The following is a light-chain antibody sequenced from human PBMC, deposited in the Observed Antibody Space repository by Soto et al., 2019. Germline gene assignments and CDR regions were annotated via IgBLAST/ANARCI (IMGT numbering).Light chain of an antibody. CDR1: SSDVGGNNF. Sequence: QSALTQPASVSGAPGQSITISCTGTSSDVGGNNFVSWYQQHPAKAPKLIIFDVTNRPSGVSNRFSGSKSGNTASLTIPGLQTQGEGDYYCSSYTTTNILLFGGGTKLTVL. CDR2: DVT. J-gene: IGLJ2*01. V-gene: IGLV2-14*03. CDR3: SSYTTTNILL.